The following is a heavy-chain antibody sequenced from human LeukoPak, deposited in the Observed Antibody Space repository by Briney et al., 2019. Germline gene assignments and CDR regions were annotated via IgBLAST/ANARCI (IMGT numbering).Heavy chain of an antibody. CDR2: INAGNGNT. CDR1: GYTFTSYA. CDR3: ARGLAVAVTRGFDY. V-gene: IGHV1-3*01. Sequence: ALVKVSCKASGYTFTSYAMHWVRQAPGQRLEWMGWINAGNGNTKYSQKFQGRVTITRDTSASTAYMELSSLRSEDTAVYYCARGLAVAVTRGFDYWGQGTLVTVSS. J-gene: IGHJ4*02. D-gene: IGHD6-19*01.